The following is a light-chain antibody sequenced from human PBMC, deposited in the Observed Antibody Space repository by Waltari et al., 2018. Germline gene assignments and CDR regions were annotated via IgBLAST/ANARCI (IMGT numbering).Light chain of an antibody. CDR3: SSYSGSSTLVV. Sequence: QSALTQPASVSGSPGQSITISCTGTSSDVGGYNYVSWYQQHPGKAPKLMIYDVSNRPSGVSKRVSGSKSGNTASLTISGLQAEDEADDHCSSYSGSSTLVVFGGGTKLTVL. V-gene: IGLV2-14*03. J-gene: IGLJ2*01. CDR1: SSDVGGYNY. CDR2: DVS.